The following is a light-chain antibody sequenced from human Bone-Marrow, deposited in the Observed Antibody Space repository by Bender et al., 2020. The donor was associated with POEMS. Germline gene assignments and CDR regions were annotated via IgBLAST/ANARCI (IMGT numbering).Light chain of an antibody. CDR1: ALAKQY. J-gene: IGLJ1*01. CDR2: KDN. CDR3: QSAGSSGTYV. Sequence: SYDLTQPPSVSVSPGQTGRITCSGDALAKQYGYWYQRKPGQAPVLVIYKDNERPLGIPERFSGSSSGATVTLTISGVQAEDEADYYCQSAGSSGTYVFGIGTRVTVL. V-gene: IGLV3-25*03.